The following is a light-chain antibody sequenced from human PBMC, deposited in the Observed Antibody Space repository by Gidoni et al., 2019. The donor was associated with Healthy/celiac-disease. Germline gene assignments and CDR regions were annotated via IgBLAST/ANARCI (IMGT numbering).Light chain of an antibody. CDR1: SSDVGGYNY. Sequence: QSALTQPPSASGSSGQSVTISCTGTSSDVGGYNYVSWYQQHPGKAPKLMIYVVSKRPSGVPVRFSGSKSGNTASLTVSGLQAEDEADYYCSSYAGSNNFVVFGGGTKLTVL. CDR3: SSYAGSNNFVV. CDR2: VVS. V-gene: IGLV2-8*01. J-gene: IGLJ2*01.